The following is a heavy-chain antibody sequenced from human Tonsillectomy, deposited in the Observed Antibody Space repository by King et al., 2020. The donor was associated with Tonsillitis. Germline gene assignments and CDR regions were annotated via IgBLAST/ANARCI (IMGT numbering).Heavy chain of an antibody. V-gene: IGHV2-5*02. CDR1: GFSLSTSEVG. J-gene: IGHJ5*02. CDR2: IFWDDDK. D-gene: IGHD3-3*01. Sequence: TLKESGPTLVKPTQTLTLTCTFSGFSLSTSEVGVGWIRQPPGKALEWLALIFWDDDKRYSPSLKNRLTITKDTSKNQVVLTMTNMDPVDTATYFCAHRRFGVGHNWFDPWGQGTLVTVSS. CDR3: AHRRFGVGHNWFDP.